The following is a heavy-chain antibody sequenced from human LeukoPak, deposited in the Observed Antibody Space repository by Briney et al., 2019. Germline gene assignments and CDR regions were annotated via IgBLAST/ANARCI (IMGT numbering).Heavy chain of an antibody. V-gene: IGHV1-18*01. J-gene: IGHJ4*02. CDR2: ISAYNGNT. D-gene: IGHD2-2*01. CDR3: ARVYCISTSCHPATH. Sequence: ASVKVSCKASGYTFTNYAITWVRQAPGQGLEWMGWISAYNGNTNYAQKLQGRVTMPTDTSTRTAYMELRSLRSDDTAFYYCARVYCISTSCHPATHWGQGTLVTVSS. CDR1: GYTFTNYA.